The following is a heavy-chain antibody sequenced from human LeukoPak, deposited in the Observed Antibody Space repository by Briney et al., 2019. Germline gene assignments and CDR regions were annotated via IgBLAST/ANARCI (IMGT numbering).Heavy chain of an antibody. CDR3: ARETSQKGAHYMDV. J-gene: IGHJ6*03. D-gene: IGHD3-16*01. CDR1: DGSMSSYF. V-gene: IGHV4-59*01. CDR2: ISYSGNT. Sequence: SETLSLTCTVSDGSMSSYFWSWMRQPPGKGLEWIGYISYSGNTNYNPSLKSRVTISADTSKNQFSLKLTSVTAADTAVYYCARETSQKGAHYMDVWGKGTTVTISS.